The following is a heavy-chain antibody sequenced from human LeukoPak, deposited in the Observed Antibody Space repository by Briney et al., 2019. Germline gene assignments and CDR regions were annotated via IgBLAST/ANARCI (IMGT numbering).Heavy chain of an antibody. Sequence: GGSLRLSCAASGFTVSSNYMSWVRQAPGKGLEGVSVIYSGGSTYYADSVKGRFTISRDNSKNTLYPQMNSLRAEDTAVYYCARKRYDILTGGGAFDIWGQGTMVTVSS. CDR2: IYSGGST. D-gene: IGHD3-9*01. J-gene: IGHJ3*02. CDR1: GFTVSSNY. CDR3: ARKRYDILTGGGAFDI. V-gene: IGHV3-53*01.